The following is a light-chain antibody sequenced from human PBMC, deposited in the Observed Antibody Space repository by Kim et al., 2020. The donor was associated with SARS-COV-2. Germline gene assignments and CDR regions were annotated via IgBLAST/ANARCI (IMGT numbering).Light chain of an antibody. CDR1: STNSASNT. Sequence: GQRFTFSCSGSSTNSASNTVHWFQQLPGTAPQLLIFSNSHRPSGVPDRFSGSRSGTSASLAISGLQSEDEADYYCAVWDDSLNGPVFGGGTQLTVL. CDR2: SNS. CDR3: AVWDDSLNGPV. J-gene: IGLJ7*01. V-gene: IGLV1-44*01.